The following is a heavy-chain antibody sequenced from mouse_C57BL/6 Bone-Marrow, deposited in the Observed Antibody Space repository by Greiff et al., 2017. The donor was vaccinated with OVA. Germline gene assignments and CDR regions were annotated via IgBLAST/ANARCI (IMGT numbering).Heavy chain of an antibody. CDR3: ARVLIYYGNPGAMDY. D-gene: IGHD2-1*01. CDR2: ISDGGSYT. Sequence: EVKLQESGGGLVKPGGSLKLSCAASGFTFSSYAMSWVRQTPEKRLEWVATISDGGSYTYYPDNVKGRFTISRDNAKNNLYLQMSHLKSEDTAMYYCARVLIYYGNPGAMDYWGQGTSVTVSS. J-gene: IGHJ4*01. CDR1: GFTFSSYA. V-gene: IGHV5-4*03.